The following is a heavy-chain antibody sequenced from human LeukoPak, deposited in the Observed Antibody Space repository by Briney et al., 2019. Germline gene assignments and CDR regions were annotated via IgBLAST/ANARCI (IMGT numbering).Heavy chain of an antibody. J-gene: IGHJ4*02. CDR3: ARFGYSYGYVY. D-gene: IGHD5-18*01. V-gene: IGHV3-7*01. Sequence: PGGSLRLSCAASGFTFSSYWMSWVRQAPGKGLEWVASIKQDGSEKYYVDSVKGRFTISRDNAKNSLYLQMNSLRAEDTAVYCCARFGYSYGYVYWGQGTLVTVSS. CDR1: GFTFSSYW. CDR2: IKQDGSEK.